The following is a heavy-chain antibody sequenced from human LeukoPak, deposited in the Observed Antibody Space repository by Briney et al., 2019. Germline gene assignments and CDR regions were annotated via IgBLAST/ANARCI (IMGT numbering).Heavy chain of an antibody. CDR3: AAPPPSYYDFWSGYSLDY. D-gene: IGHD3-3*01. V-gene: IGHV1-69*04. J-gene: IGHJ4*02. CDR2: IIPILGIA. CDR1: GGTFSSYA. Sequence: ASVKVSCKASGGTFSSYAISWVRQAPGQGLEWMGRIIPILGIANYAQKFQGRVTITADKSTSTAYMELSSLGSEDTAVYYCAAPPPSYYDFWSGYSLDYWGQGTLVTVSS.